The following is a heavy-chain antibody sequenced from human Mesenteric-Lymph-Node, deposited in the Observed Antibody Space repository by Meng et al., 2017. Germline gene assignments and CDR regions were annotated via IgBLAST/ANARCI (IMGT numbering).Heavy chain of an antibody. CDR1: GFTFSSYS. V-gene: IGHV3-21*01. J-gene: IGHJ4*02. Sequence: ETLSPTCAASGFTFSSYSMNWVRQAPGKGLEWVSSISSSSSYIYYADSVKGRFTISRDNAKNSLYLQMNSLRAEDTAVYYCARELGYCSGGSCGRYFDYWGQGTLVTVSS. CDR3: ARELGYCSGGSCGRYFDY. D-gene: IGHD2-15*01. CDR2: ISSSSSYI.